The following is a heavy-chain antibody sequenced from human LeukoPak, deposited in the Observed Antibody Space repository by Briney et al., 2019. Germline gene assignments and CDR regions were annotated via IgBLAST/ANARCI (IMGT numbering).Heavy chain of an antibody. CDR3: AKLDY. Sequence: PGRSLRLSCAASGFTFDDYAMHWVRQAPGKGLEWVSGISWNSGSIGYADSVKGRFTISRDNAKNSLYLQMNSLRAEDTALYYCAKLDYRGQGTLVTVSS. CDR1: GFTFDDYA. V-gene: IGHV3-9*01. J-gene: IGHJ4*02. CDR2: ISWNSGSI.